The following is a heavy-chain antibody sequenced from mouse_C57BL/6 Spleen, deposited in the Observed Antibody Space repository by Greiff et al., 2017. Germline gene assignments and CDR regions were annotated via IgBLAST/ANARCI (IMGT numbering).Heavy chain of an antibody. D-gene: IGHD3-3*01. CDR1: GYTFTDYE. Sequence: VQLQQSGAELVRPGASVTLSCKASGYTFTDYEMHWVKQTPVHGLEWIGAIDPETGGTAYNQKFKGKAILTADKSSSTAYMELRSLTSEDSAVYYCTRRGLGVPGFDYWGQGTTLTVSS. CDR3: TRRGLGVPGFDY. J-gene: IGHJ2*01. V-gene: IGHV1-15*01. CDR2: IDPETGGT.